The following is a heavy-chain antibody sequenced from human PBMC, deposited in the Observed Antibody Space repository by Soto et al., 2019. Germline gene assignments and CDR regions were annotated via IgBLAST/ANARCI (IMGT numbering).Heavy chain of an antibody. CDR2: ISGYNGNT. CDR1: GYSFTTYG. J-gene: IGHJ4*02. Sequence: QIQLVQSGTEVKRSGASVKVSCKTSGYSFTTYGLSWVRQAPGRGLEWVGWISGYNGNTNYAQKFKGTVILTTDTPTTTGYMEIKSLSSDDTAVYYCVRDTYYYHSSGPAPFEYWGQGTQVTVSS. CDR3: VRDTYYYHSSGPAPFEY. V-gene: IGHV1-18*01. D-gene: IGHD3-22*01.